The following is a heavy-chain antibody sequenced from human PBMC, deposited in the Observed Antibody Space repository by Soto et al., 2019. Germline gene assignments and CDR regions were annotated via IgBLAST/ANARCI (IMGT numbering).Heavy chain of an antibody. J-gene: IGHJ4*02. CDR1: GGTFSNNA. D-gene: IGHD3-9*01. CDR3: GTSAGLDFLPGDLED. V-gene: IGHV1-69*12. CDR2: IIPLFGRP. Sequence: QVQLVQSEAEVKRPGSSVKVSCKAPGGTFSNNAITWVRQAPGPGLEWMGGIIPLFGRPTYAQKLQARVTMTADESTHTAEMEQTSLTCGDTAVYYSGTSAGLDFLPGDLEDWGQGALVTVSS.